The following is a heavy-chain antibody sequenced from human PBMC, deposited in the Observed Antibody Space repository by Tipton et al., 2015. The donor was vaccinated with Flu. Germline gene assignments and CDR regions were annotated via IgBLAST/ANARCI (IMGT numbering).Heavy chain of an antibody. CDR3: ARGGEWELPPFDY. D-gene: IGHD1-26*01. V-gene: IGHV4-39*07. Sequence: TLSPTCTVSGASIGSSRHCWGWIRQPPGKGLEWIGSFYHSGSTYNSGNTNYNPSLQSRVSLSVDTSRNQFSLKVNSVTAADTAVYYCARGGEWELPPFDYWGQGALVAVSS. CDR1: GASIGSSRHC. CDR2: FYHSGST. J-gene: IGHJ4*02.